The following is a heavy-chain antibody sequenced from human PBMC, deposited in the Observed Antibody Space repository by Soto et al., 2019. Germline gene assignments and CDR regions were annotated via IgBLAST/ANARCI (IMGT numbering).Heavy chain of an antibody. CDR2: IEQDGSEK. D-gene: IGHD2-21*01. Sequence: GRSLRLSCAASGFTFSSYWMSWVRQAPGKGLEWVANIEQDGSEKHYVDSVKGRFTISRDNVKNSLYLHMNSLRAEDTAVYYCARDECSGGNCYAELDYWGQGTLVTVSS. CDR1: GFTFSSYW. V-gene: IGHV3-7*01. CDR3: ARDECSGGNCYAELDY. J-gene: IGHJ4*02.